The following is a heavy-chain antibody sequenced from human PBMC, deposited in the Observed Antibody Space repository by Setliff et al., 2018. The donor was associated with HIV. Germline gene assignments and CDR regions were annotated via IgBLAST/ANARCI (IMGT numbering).Heavy chain of an antibody. CDR1: GFTFSSYA. CDR3: ARDPAMSGWALAD. CDR2: ISYDGNNK. V-gene: IGHV3-30*07. J-gene: IGHJ4*02. Sequence: GGSLRLSCAASGFTFSSYAMHWVRQAPGKGLEWVAIISYDGNNKYYADSVKGRFTISRDNSKNMVYLEMNNLRGEDSAVYYCARDPAMSGWALADWGQGTQVTVSS. D-gene: IGHD6-19*01.